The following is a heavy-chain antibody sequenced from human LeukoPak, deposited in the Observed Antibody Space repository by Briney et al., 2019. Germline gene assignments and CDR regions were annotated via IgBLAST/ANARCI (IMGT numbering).Heavy chain of an antibody. J-gene: IGHJ5*02. Sequence: ASVKVSCKASGYTFTSYYVHWVRQAPGQGLEWMGIINPSGGSTSYAQKFQGRVTMTRDTSTSTVYMELSSLRSEDTAVYYCARDKVYDILTGSQSGWFDPWGQGALVTVSS. CDR3: ARDKVYDILTGSQSGWFDP. D-gene: IGHD3-9*01. CDR1: GYTFTSYY. V-gene: IGHV1-46*01. CDR2: INPSGGST.